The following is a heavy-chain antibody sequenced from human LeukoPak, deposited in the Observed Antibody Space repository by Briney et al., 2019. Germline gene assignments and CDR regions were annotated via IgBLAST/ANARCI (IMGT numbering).Heavy chain of an antibody. D-gene: IGHD5-24*01. Sequence: PSGTLSLTCAVPGGSISSSNWWSWVRQPPGKGLEWIGEIYHSGSTNYNPSLKSRVTISVDKSKNQFSLKLSSVTAEDTAVYYCARDQRDGYNYAFDIWGQGTMVTVSS. J-gene: IGHJ3*02. CDR3: ARDQRDGYNYAFDI. CDR2: IYHSGST. CDR1: GGSISSSNW. V-gene: IGHV4-4*02.